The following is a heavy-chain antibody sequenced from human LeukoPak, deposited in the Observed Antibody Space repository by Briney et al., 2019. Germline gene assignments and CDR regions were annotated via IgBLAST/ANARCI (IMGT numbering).Heavy chain of an antibody. CDR3: ARTPPLYYGSGSYYNFWFDP. CDR2: MNPNSGNT. Sequence: ASVKVSCKASGYTFTSYDINWVRQATGQGLEWMGWMNPNSGNTGYAQKFQGRVTMTRNTSISTAYMELSSLRSDDTAVYYCARTPPLYYGSGSYYNFWFDPWGQGTLVTVSS. CDR1: GYTFTSYD. D-gene: IGHD3-10*01. J-gene: IGHJ5*02. V-gene: IGHV1-8*01.